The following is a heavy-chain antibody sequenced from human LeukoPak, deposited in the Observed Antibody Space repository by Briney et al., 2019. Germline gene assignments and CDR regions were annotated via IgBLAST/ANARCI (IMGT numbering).Heavy chain of an antibody. V-gene: IGHV3-30*04. CDR3: ARGPVLLWFGDLPPNWFDP. D-gene: IGHD3-10*01. J-gene: IGHJ5*02. CDR2: ISYDGSNK. CDR1: GFTFSSYA. Sequence: HPGGSLRLSCAASGFTFSSYAMHWVRQAPGKGLEWVAVISYDGSNKYYADSVKGRFTISRDNSKNTLYLQMNSLRAEDTAVYYCARGPVLLWFGDLPPNWFDPWGQGTLVTVSS.